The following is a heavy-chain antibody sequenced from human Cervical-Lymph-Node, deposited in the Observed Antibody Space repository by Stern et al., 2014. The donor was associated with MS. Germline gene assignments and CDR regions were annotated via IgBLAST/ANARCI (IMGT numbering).Heavy chain of an antibody. CDR3: ASPVTLTVGAMDV. CDR1: GGTFSNYP. V-gene: IGHV1-69*12. Sequence: QDQLVQSGAEVRKPGSSVKVSCKASGGTFSNYPFIWVRQAPGQGLEWMGGIIPLFGTANYAQKFQGRVTITADESTSTAYMELSSLRSEDTAVYYCASPVTLTVGAMDVWGQGTTVTVSS. J-gene: IGHJ6*02. CDR2: IIPLFGTA. D-gene: IGHD4-17*01.